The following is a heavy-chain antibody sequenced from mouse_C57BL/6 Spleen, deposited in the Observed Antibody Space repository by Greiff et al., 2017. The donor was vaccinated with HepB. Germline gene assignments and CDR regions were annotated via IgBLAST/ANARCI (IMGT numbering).Heavy chain of an antibody. D-gene: IGHD2-5*01. CDR2: FYPGSGSI. Sequence: QVHVKQSGAELVKPGASVKLSCKASGYTFTEYTIHWVKQRSGQGLEWIGWFYPGSGSIKYNEKFKDKATLTADKSSSTVYMELSRLTSEDSAVYFCARHEDGYSNYPAWFAYWGQGTLVTVSA. V-gene: IGHV1-62-2*01. J-gene: IGHJ3*01. CDR3: ARHEDGYSNYPAWFAY. CDR1: GYTFTEYT.